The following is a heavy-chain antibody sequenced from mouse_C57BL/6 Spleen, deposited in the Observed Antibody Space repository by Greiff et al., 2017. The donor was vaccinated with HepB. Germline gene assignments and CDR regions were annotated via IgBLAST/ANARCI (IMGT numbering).Heavy chain of an antibody. J-gene: IGHJ4*01. V-gene: IGHV1-15*01. CDR2: IDPETGGT. Sequence: QVQLQQSGAELVRPGASVTLSCKASGYTFTDYEMHWVKQTPVHGLEWIGAIDPETGGTAYNQKFKGKAILTADKSSSTAYMELRSLTSEDSAVYYCTRSGNSPLYAMDYWGQGTSVTVSS. D-gene: IGHD1-1*01. CDR3: TRSGNSPLYAMDY. CDR1: GYTFTDYE.